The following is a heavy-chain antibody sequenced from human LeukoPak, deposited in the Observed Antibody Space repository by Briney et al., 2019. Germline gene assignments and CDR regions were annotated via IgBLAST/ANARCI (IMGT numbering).Heavy chain of an antibody. V-gene: IGHV3-23*01. J-gene: IGHJ4*02. CDR2: ISGSGSST. CDR3: AKYSGSYYYPPNWDS. D-gene: IGHD1-26*01. Sequence: GVSLRLSCAASGFTFSNYAMTWVRQAPGKGLEGVSGISGSGSSTYYADSVKGRFTLSRDYPKNTLYLQMNSLRAEDTAVYFCAKYSGSYYYPPNWDSWGQGTLVTVS. CDR1: GFTFSNYA.